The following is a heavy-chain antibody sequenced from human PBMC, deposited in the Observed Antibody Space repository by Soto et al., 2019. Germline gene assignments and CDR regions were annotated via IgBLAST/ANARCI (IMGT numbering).Heavy chain of an antibody. CDR2: ISSSGVDI. Sequence: EVQLLESGGGLVQPGGSLRLSCAASGFTFSSHSMSWVRQAPGKELEWVSSISSSGVDIFYADSVKGRFIISRDNSKNTLYLQVNGLRAEDTAVYYCANGAITARRFDYWGQGTLVTVSS. CDR3: ANGAITARRFDY. CDR1: GFTFSSHS. V-gene: IGHV3-23*01. J-gene: IGHJ4*02. D-gene: IGHD6-6*01.